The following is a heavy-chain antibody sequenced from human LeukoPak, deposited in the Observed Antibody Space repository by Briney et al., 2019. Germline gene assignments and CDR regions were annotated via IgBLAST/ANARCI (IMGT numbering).Heavy chain of an antibody. CDR1: GGSFSGYY. Sequence: WETLSLTCAVYGGSFSGYYWNWIRQPPGKGLEWIGEVNHSGSTYYNPSLKSRVTISVDTSKNQFSLKLSSVTAADTAVYYCAGVLLGSWGLNFDYWGQGTLVTVSS. V-gene: IGHV4-34*01. J-gene: IGHJ4*02. CDR3: AGVLLGSWGLNFDY. D-gene: IGHD1-26*01. CDR2: VNHSGST.